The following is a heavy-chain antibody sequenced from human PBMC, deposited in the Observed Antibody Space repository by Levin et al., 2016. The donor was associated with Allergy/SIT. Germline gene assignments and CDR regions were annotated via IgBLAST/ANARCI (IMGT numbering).Heavy chain of an antibody. CDR1: EYNFTSYW. CDR3: ARRGGKYSSSWSPDYYFHFMDV. Sequence: GESLKISCKTSEYNFTSYWISWVRQMPGKGLEWMGRIDPSDSETNYSPSFQGRVTMSVDKSISTAYLQWSSLRAPDTAMYYCARRGGKYSSSWSPDYYFHFMDVWGKGTTVTVSS. J-gene: IGHJ6*03. V-gene: IGHV5-10-1*01. CDR2: IDPSDSET. D-gene: IGHD6-13*01.